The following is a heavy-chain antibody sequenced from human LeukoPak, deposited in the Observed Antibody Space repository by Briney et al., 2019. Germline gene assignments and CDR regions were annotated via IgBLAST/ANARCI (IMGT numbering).Heavy chain of an antibody. D-gene: IGHD5-18*01. CDR2: INHSGST. V-gene: IGHV4-34*01. Sequence: PSETLSLTCAVYGGSFSGYYWSWIRQPPGKGLEWIGEINHSGSTNYNPSLKSRVTISVDTSKNQFSLKLSSVTAADTAVYYCARCYSYGAKYYFDYWGQGTLVTVSS. CDR3: ARCYSYGAKYYFDY. J-gene: IGHJ4*02. CDR1: GGSFSGYY.